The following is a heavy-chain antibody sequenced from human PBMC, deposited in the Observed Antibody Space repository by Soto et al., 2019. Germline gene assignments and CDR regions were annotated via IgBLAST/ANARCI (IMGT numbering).Heavy chain of an antibody. Sequence: GGSLRLSCAASGFTFDDYAMHWVRQAPGKGLEWVSGISWNSGSIGYADSVKGRFTISRDKAKNSLYLQMNSLRAEDTALYYCAKVMGEYSSSFYGMDVWGEGTTVTVYS. V-gene: IGHV3-9*01. CDR3: AKVMGEYSSSFYGMDV. CDR1: GFTFDDYA. J-gene: IGHJ6*04. D-gene: IGHD6-6*01. CDR2: ISWNSGSI.